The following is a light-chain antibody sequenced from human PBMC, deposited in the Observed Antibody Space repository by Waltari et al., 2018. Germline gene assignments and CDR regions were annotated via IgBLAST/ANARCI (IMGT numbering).Light chain of an antibody. J-gene: IGLJ2*01. V-gene: IGLV2-14*03. CDR2: DVS. CDR1: SSDVGPYNF. CDR3: SSYTSSTTVV. Sequence: QSALTQPASVSGSPGQSITISCTGTSSDVGPYNFVPWYQQHPGKAPKLMIYDVSNRPSGVSNRFSASKSGNTASLTISGLQTEDEADYYCSSYTSSTTVVFGGGTKLTVL.